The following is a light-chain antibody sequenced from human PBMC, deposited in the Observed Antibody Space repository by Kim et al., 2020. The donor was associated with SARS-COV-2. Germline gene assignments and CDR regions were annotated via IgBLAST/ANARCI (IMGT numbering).Light chain of an antibody. Sequence: SASVRDRVTLTGQASQSLPRWLVWYQQKPAKAPKLLIFDASSWKKGVRSGFSGSGSGTEFTLTISSLQPDDFATYFCQQYDTHSYTFGQGTKLE. J-gene: IGKJ2*01. CDR3: QQYDTHSYT. V-gene: IGKV1-5*01. CDR1: QSLPRW. CDR2: DAS.